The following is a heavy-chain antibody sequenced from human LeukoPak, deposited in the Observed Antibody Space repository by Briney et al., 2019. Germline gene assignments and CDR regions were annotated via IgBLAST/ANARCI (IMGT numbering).Heavy chain of an antibody. CDR3: ARQKTVADFDY. V-gene: IGHV4-59*08. J-gene: IGHJ4*02. CDR2: IYYSGST. D-gene: IGHD4-23*01. CDR1: GGSFSGYY. Sequence: SETLSLTCAVYGGSFSGYYWSWIRQPPGKGLEWIGYIYYSGSTNYNPSLKSRVTISVDTSKNQFSLKLSSVTAADTAVYYCARQKTVADFDYWGQGTLVTVSS.